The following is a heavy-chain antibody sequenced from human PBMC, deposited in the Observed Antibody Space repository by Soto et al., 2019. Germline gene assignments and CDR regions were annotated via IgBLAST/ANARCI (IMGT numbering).Heavy chain of an antibody. CDR2: MDPNSGNT. V-gene: IGHV1-8*01. D-gene: IGHD7-27*01. Sequence: ASVKVSCKASGYTFTSYDINWVRQATGQGLEWMGWMDPNSGNTGYAQKFQGRVTMTRNTSISTAYMELSSLRSEDTAVYYCARGNGGYYYYGMDVWGQGTTVTVSS. CDR1: GYTFTSYD. CDR3: ARGNGGYYYYGMDV. J-gene: IGHJ6*02.